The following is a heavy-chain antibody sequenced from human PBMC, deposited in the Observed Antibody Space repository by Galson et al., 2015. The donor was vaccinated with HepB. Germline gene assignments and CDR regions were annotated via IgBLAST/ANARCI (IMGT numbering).Heavy chain of an antibody. Sequence: SLRLSCAASGFTFSSYSVNWVRQAPGKGLEWVSSISSSSSYIYYADSVKGRFTISRDNAKNSRYLQMNSLRAEDTAVYYCAREDLLLSGFDYWGQGTLVTVSS. CDR3: AREDLLLSGFDY. V-gene: IGHV3-21*01. CDR2: ISSSSSYI. J-gene: IGHJ4*02. D-gene: IGHD2-2*01. CDR1: GFTFSSYS.